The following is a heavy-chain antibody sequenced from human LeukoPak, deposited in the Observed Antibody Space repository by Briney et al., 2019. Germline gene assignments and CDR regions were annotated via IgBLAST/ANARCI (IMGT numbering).Heavy chain of an antibody. Sequence: ASVKVSCKASGYTFTNYDINWVRQATGQGLEWVGWMNPNSGNTGYAQKFQGRVTITRNTSISTAYMELNSLKSEDTAVYYCASGWLRFDYWGQGTLVTVSS. D-gene: IGHD5-12*01. V-gene: IGHV1-8*03. J-gene: IGHJ4*02. CDR1: GYTFTNYD. CDR2: MNPNSGNT. CDR3: ASGWLRFDY.